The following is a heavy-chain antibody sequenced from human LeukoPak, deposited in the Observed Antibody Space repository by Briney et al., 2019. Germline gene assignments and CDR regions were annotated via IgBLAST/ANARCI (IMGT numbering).Heavy chain of an antibody. J-gene: IGHJ4*02. CDR1: GYTFTGYY. CDR2: INPNSGGT. D-gene: IGHD2-15*01. CDR3: ARAPSRKSRYCSGGSCLTARYYFDY. Sequence: ASVKVSCKASGYTFTGYYMHWVRQAPGQGLEWMGWINPNSGGTNYAQRFQGRVTMTRDTSISTAYMELSSLRSEDTAVYYCARAPSRKSRYCSGGSCLTARYYFDYWGQGTLVTVSS. V-gene: IGHV1-2*02.